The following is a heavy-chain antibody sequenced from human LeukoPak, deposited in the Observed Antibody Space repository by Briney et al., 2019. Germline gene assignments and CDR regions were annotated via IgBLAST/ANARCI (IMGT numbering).Heavy chain of an antibody. D-gene: IGHD1-7*01. CDR1: GFTFDDYG. CDR2: INWNGGST. Sequence: PGGSLRLSCAASGFTFDDYGMSWVRQAPGKGLEWVSGINWNGGSTGYADSVKGRFTISRDNAKNSLYLQMNSLRAEDTALYYCARGDITGTTGGNWSDPWGQGTLVTVSS. CDR3: ARGDITGTTGGNWSDP. J-gene: IGHJ5*02. V-gene: IGHV3-20*04.